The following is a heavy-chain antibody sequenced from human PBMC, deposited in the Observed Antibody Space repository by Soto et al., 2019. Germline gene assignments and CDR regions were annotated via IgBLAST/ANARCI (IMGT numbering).Heavy chain of an antibody. Sequence: EVQLVESGGGLVQPGGSLRLSCAASGFTVSSNYMIWVRQAPGKGLEWVSVFSSGGGTYYTDSVKGRFTISRDNSKNTLYLQMNTLRADDTAVYYCAGGKAKYYFDYWCQGSLVTVSS. V-gene: IGHV3-66*01. J-gene: IGHJ4*02. CDR2: FSSGGGT. CDR3: AGGKAKYYFDY. CDR1: GFTVSSNY. D-gene: IGHD3-16*01.